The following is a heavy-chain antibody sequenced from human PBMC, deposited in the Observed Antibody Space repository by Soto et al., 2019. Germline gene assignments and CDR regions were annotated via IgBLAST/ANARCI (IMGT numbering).Heavy chain of an antibody. Sequence: SETLSLTCTFSGGSIISYYWSWIRQPPGKGLEWIGYIYYSGSTNYNPSLKSRVTISVDTSKNQFSLKLSSVTAADTAVYYCATSRAYDIYDYWGQGTLVTVSS. CDR3: ATSRAYDIYDY. CDR1: GGSIISYY. D-gene: IGHD2-21*01. V-gene: IGHV4-59*01. J-gene: IGHJ4*02. CDR2: IYYSGST.